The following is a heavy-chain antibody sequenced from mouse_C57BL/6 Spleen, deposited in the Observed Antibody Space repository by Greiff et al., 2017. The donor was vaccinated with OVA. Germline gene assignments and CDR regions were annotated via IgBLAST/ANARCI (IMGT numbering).Heavy chain of an antibody. CDR2: IYPGSGST. J-gene: IGHJ3*01. V-gene: IGHV1-55*01. CDR1: GYTFTSYW. Sequence: VQLQQPGAELVKPGASVKMSCKASGYTFTSYWLTWVKQRPGQGLEWIGDIYPGSGSTNYNEKFKSKATLTVDTSSSTAYMQLSSLTSEDSAVYYCARRGAGSSYAFAYWGQGTLVTVSA. D-gene: IGHD1-1*01. CDR3: ARRGAGSSYAFAY.